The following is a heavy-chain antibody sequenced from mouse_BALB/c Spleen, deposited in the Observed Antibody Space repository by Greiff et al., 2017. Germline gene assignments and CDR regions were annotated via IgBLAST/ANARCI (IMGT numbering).Heavy chain of an antibody. CDR1: GYSFTSYW. Sequence: QVQLQQPGAELVRPGASVKLSCKASGYSFTSYWMNWVKQRPGQGLEWIGMIHHSDSETRLNQKFKDKATLTVDKSSSTAYMQLSSPTSEDSAVYYCARGAWRGPDYWGQGTTLTVSS. V-gene: IGHV1-61*01. CDR2: IHHSDSET. D-gene: IGHD6-1*01. CDR3: ARGAWRGPDY. J-gene: IGHJ2*01.